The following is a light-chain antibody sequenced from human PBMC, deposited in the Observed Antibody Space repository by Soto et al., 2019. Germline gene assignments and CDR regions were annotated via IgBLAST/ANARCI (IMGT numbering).Light chain of an antibody. CDR3: EQYGSFPTT. J-gene: IGKJ1*01. CDR1: QSVSSSY. CDR2: GAS. V-gene: IGKV3-20*01. Sequence: EIVLTQSPGTLYLSPGERATLSCRASQSVSSSYLAWYQQKTGQAPRLLIYGASSRATGIPDRFSCSGSGTNFTLTLSRLEPEDFSVSYGEQYGSFPTTFGQGPKVEIK.